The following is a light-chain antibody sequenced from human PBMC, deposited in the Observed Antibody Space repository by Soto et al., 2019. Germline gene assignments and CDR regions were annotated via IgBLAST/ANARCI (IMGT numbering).Light chain of an antibody. J-gene: IGLJ1*01. V-gene: IGLV2-8*01. Sequence: QSVLTQPPSASGSPGQSVTISCTGTRDDVGGNDYVSWYQQHPGKAPKLLISEVTKRPSGVPDRFSGSKSGNTVSLTVSGLQAEDEADYYCSSVAGISILFGPVTKVTVL. CDR3: SSVAGISIL. CDR2: EVT. CDR1: RDDVGGNDY.